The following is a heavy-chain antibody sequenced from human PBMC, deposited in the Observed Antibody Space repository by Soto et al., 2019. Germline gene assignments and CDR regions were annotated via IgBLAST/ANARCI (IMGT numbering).Heavy chain of an antibody. D-gene: IGHD3-3*01. V-gene: IGHV1-18*01. J-gene: IGHJ6*02. CDR2: ISAYNGNT. Sequence: ASVKVSCKASGYTFTSYGISWVRQAPGQGLEWMGWISAYNGNTNDAQKLQGRVTMTTDTSTITAYMELRSLRSDDTAVYYCARELLRFLEWLSPYYYYYGMDVWGQGTTVTVSS. CDR1: GYTFTSYG. CDR3: ARELLRFLEWLSPYYYYYGMDV.